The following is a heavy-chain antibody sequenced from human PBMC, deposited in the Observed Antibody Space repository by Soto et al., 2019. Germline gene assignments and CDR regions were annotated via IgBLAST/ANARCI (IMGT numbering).Heavy chain of an antibody. CDR1: GGTFSSYS. J-gene: IGHJ6*02. D-gene: IGHD3-9*01. CDR2: LIPMFGTT. V-gene: IGHV1-69*18. Sequence: QVQLVQSGAEVKTPGSSVKVSCKASGGTFSSYSINWVRQAPGQGLEWMGRLIPMFGTTDYAQRFQGRVTGTADESTSTAAIEATNLTSEETAVYYCARAVVLTFTRFYDMDVWGQGTTVTVSS. CDR3: ARAVVLTFTRFYDMDV.